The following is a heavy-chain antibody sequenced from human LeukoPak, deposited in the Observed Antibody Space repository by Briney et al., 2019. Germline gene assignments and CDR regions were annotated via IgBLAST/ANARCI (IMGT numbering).Heavy chain of an antibody. CDR2: IYPGDSDT. J-gene: IGHJ4*02. Sequence: GESLKISCKGSGYSFTSYWIGWVRQMPGKGLEWMGIIYPGDSDTRYSPSFQGQVTISADKSISTAYLQWSSLKVSDTAMYYCARMSDYGDYEEVFDYWGQGTLVTVSS. V-gene: IGHV5-51*01. CDR3: ARMSDYGDYEEVFDY. CDR1: GYSFTSYW. D-gene: IGHD4-17*01.